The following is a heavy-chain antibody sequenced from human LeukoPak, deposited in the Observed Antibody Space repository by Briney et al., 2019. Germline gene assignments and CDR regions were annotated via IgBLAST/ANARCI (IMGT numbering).Heavy chain of an antibody. Sequence: ASVKVSCKASGYTFTSYAMNWVRQAPGQGLEWMGWINTNTGNPTYAQGFTGRFVFSLDTSVSTAYLQISSLKAEDTAVYYCARGRASSGWDRYYFDYWGQGTLVTVSS. CDR2: INTNTGNP. CDR1: GYTFTSYA. D-gene: IGHD6-19*01. CDR3: ARGRASSGWDRYYFDY. J-gene: IGHJ4*02. V-gene: IGHV7-4-1*02.